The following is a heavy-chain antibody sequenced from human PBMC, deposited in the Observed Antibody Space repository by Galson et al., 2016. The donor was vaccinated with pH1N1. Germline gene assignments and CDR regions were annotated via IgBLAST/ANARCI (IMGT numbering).Heavy chain of an antibody. J-gene: IGHJ4*02. CDR2: IYLSDSHT. D-gene: IGHD3-9*01. Sequence: QSGAEVKKPGESLKISCEGFGYSLTNYWIVWVRQMPGKGLEWMGIIYLSDSHTTYSPSFQGQVTISADKSISTAYLERGSLKASDTATYYCASTRPEFRYFDGQKPHSFDYWGQGTLVTVSS. V-gene: IGHV5-51*01. CDR1: GYSLTNYW. CDR3: ASTRPEFRYFDGQKPHSFDY.